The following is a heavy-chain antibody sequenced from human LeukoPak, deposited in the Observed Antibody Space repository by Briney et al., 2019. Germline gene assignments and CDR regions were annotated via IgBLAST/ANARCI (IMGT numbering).Heavy chain of an antibody. Sequence: SETLSLTCTVSGGSISSYYWSWIRQPPGKGLEWMGFIYYSGSSYYNPSLKSRVTMSVDTSKNQFSLKLSSVTAADTAFYYCAGADRHDYGEDYWGQGTLVTVSS. D-gene: IGHD4-17*01. J-gene: IGHJ4*02. CDR2: IYYSGSS. CDR1: GGSISSYY. V-gene: IGHV4-59*04. CDR3: AGADRHDYGEDY.